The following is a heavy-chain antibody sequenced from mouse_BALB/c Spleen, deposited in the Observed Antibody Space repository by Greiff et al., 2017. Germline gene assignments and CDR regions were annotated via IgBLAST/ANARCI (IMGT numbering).Heavy chain of an antibody. CDR2: IYPGNVNT. V-gene: IGHV1S56*01. Sequence: QVQLKQSGPELVKPGASVRISCKASGYTFTSYYIHWVKQRPGQGLEWIGWIYPGNVNTKYNEKFKGKATLTADKSSSTAYMQLSSLTSEDSAVYFCARLRDSYWYFDVWGAGTTVTVSS. CDR3: ARLRDSYWYFDV. J-gene: IGHJ1*01. CDR1: GYTFTSYY.